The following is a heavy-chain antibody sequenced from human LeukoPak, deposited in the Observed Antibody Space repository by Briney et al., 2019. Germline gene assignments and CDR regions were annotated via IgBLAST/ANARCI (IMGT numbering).Heavy chain of an antibody. Sequence: KPSETLSLTCTVSGGSISSSSYYWGWIRQPPGKGLEWIGSIYYSGSTNYNPSLKSRVTISVDTSKNQFSLKLSSVTAADTAVYYCARDHSSSVYMDVWGKGTTVTISS. V-gene: IGHV4-39*07. CDR1: GGSISSSSYY. CDR2: IYYSGST. CDR3: ARDHSSSVYMDV. J-gene: IGHJ6*03. D-gene: IGHD6-6*01.